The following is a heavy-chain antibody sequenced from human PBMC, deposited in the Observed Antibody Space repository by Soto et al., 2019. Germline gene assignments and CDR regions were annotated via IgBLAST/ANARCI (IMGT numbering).Heavy chain of an antibody. V-gene: IGHV1-8*01. CDR1: GYTFTSYD. CDR3: ARRAETNGWNGFGADKYYFDF. D-gene: IGHD1-1*01. CDR2: MNPNTGNS. Sequence: ASVKVSCKASGYTFTSYDIYWVRQATGQGLEWMGWMNPNTGNSGYAQKFQGRVTMTSDTSISTAHMELSSLRSEDTAVYYCARRAETNGWNGFGADKYYFDFWGQGTLVTV. J-gene: IGHJ4*02.